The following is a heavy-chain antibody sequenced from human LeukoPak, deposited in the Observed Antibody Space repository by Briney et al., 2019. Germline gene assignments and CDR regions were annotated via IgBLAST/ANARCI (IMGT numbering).Heavy chain of an antibody. CDR2: ISYDGSNK. Sequence: GGSLRLSCAASGFTFSSYAMHWVRQAPGKGLEWVAVISYDGSNKYYADSVKGRFTISRDNSKNTLYLQMNSLRAEDTAVYYCARDRKYAWFDPWGQGTLVTVSS. V-gene: IGHV3-30*04. CDR1: GFTFSSYA. CDR3: ARDRKYAWFDP. J-gene: IGHJ5*02. D-gene: IGHD2-2*01.